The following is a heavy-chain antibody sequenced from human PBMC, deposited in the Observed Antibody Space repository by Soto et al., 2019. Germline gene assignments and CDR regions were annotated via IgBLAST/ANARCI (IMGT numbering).Heavy chain of an antibody. CDR1: GFTFSSYG. D-gene: IGHD3-22*01. CDR3: AKGLSGSDAFDI. J-gene: IGHJ3*02. V-gene: IGHV3-30*18. Sequence: QVQLVESGGGVVQPGRSLRLSCAASGFTFSSYGMHWVRQAPGKGLEWVAVISYDGSNKYYADSVKGRFTISRDNSKNTLYLQMNGLRAEDTAVYYCAKGLSGSDAFDIWGQGTMVTVSS. CDR2: ISYDGSNK.